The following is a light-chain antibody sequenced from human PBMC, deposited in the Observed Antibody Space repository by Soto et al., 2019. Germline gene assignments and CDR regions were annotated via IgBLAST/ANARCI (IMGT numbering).Light chain of an antibody. Sequence: DSQMTQSPSTLSESVGDRVTITCRASQTISSWLAWYQQKPGKAPKLLIYKASTLKSGVPSRFSGSGSGTEFTLTISSLQSEDFAVYYCQQYNSWPLTFGGGTKVDIK. CDR1: QTISSW. V-gene: IGKV1-5*03. CDR2: KAS. J-gene: IGKJ4*01. CDR3: QQYNSWPLT.